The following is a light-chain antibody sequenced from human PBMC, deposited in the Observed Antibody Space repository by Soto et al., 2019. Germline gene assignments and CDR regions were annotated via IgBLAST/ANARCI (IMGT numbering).Light chain of an antibody. CDR3: SSYTSSSTPHYV. CDR1: SSDVGGYTY. J-gene: IGLJ1*01. V-gene: IGLV2-14*01. Sequence: QSVLTQPASVSGSPGQSITISCTGTSSDVGGYTYVSWYQQHPGKAPKLMIYDVSNRPSGVSNRFSGSKSGNTASLTISGLQAEDEADYYCSSYTSSSTPHYVFGTGTKLTVL. CDR2: DVS.